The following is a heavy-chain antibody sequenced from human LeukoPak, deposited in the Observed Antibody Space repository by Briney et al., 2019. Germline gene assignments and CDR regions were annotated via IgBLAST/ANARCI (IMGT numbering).Heavy chain of an antibody. D-gene: IGHD6-13*01. CDR3: ASPGMTAAGTKAFDI. Sequence: ASVKVSCKASGYTFTGYYMHWVRQAPGQGLEWMGWINPNSGGTNYAQKFQGRVTMTRDTSISTAYMELSRLRSDDTAVYYRASPGMTAAGTKAFDIWGQGTMVTVSS. CDR1: GYTFTGYY. J-gene: IGHJ3*02. CDR2: INPNSGGT. V-gene: IGHV1-2*02.